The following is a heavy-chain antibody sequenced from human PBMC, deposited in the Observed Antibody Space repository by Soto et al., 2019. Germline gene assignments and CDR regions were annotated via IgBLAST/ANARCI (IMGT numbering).Heavy chain of an antibody. CDR2: ISYDGSNK. J-gene: IGHJ6*02. CDR1: GFTFSSYA. Sequence: GGSLRLSCAASGFTFSSYAMHWVRQAPGKGLEWVAVISYDGSNKYYADSVKGRFTISRDNSKNTLYLQMNSLRAEDTAVYYCARDLGSGAGNSPRYYYYGMDVWGQGTTVTVSS. CDR3: ARDLGSGAGNSPRYYYYGMDV. D-gene: IGHD6-13*01. V-gene: IGHV3-30-3*01.